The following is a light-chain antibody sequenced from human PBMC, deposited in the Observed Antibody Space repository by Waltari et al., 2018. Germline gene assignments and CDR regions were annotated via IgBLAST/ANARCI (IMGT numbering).Light chain of an antibody. V-gene: IGKV1-39*01. CDR2: TAS. CDR3: QQSYSTPRT. Sequence: DIQMTQSPSSLSASVGDRVTMTCRASQTISSYVNWYQQKSGTAPKLLVYTASSLQCGVPSRFSGSGSGTEFTLSISSLQPDDFATYYCQQSYSTPRTFGQGTKVEVK. J-gene: IGKJ1*01. CDR1: QTISSY.